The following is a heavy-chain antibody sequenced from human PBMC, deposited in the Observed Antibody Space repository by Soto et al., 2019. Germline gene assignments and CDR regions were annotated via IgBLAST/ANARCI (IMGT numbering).Heavy chain of an antibody. CDR3: ARDIAAAGI. J-gene: IGHJ4*02. D-gene: IGHD6-13*01. CDR2: IYYSGST. Sequence: KASETLSLTCTVSGGSISSYYWSWIRQPPGKGLEWIGYIYYSGSTNYNPSLKSRGTISVDTSKNQFSLKLSSVTAADTAVYYCARDIAAAGIWGQGTQVTVSS. V-gene: IGHV4-59*01. CDR1: GGSISSYY.